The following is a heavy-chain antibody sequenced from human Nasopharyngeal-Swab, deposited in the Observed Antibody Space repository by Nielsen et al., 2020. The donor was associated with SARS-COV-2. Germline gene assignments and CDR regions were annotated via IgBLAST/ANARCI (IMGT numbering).Heavy chain of an antibody. CDR2: MNPNSGNT. D-gene: IGHD3-3*01. CDR3: ASRYYDFWSGYPSAFDI. J-gene: IGHJ3*02. V-gene: IGHV1-8*01. Sequence: WVRQAPGKGLEWMGWMNPNSGNTGYAQKFQGRVTMTRNTSISTAYMELSSLSSEDTAVYYCASRYYDFWSGYPSAFDIWGQGTMVTVSS.